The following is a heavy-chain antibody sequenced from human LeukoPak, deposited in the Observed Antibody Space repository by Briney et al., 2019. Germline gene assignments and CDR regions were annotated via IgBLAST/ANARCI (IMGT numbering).Heavy chain of an antibody. Sequence: GGSLRLSCVASGFPFSIYSMTWVRQTPGKGLEWISYIDRSSDTVYYRDSVKGRFTISRDNARNSLYLQMNSLRAEDTAVYYCARGGLAWFDPWGQGTLVTVSS. V-gene: IGHV3-48*01. CDR2: IDRSSDTV. CDR1: GFPFSIYS. D-gene: IGHD1-26*01. CDR3: ARGGLAWFDP. J-gene: IGHJ5*02.